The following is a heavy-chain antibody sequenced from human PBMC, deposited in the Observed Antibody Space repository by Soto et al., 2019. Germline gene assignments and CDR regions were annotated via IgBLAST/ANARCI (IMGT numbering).Heavy chain of an antibody. CDR2: IKEAGSEK. CDR1: GFTFSSYW. V-gene: IGHV3-7*01. D-gene: IGHD6-19*01. CDR3: ARPQYSSGWNDAFDI. J-gene: IGHJ3*02. Sequence: EVQLVESGGGLVQPGGSLRLSCAASGFTFSSYWMSWVRQAPGKGLEWVANIKEAGSEKYYVDSVKGRFTNSRDNAKNSLYLQMNSLRAEDTAVYYCARPQYSSGWNDAFDIWGQGTMVTVSS.